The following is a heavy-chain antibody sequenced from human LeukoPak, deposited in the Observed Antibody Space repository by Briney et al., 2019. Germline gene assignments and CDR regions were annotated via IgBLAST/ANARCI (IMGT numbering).Heavy chain of an antibody. V-gene: IGHV4-30-4*01. Sequence: SETLSLTCTVSGGSISSYYWSWIRQPPGKGLEWIGYINYSGSTYYNPSLKSRVTISVDTSKNQFSLKLSSVTAADTAVYYCAGRDMVPDYWGQGTLVTVSS. CDR3: AGRDMVPDY. CDR1: GGSISSYY. CDR2: INYSGST. J-gene: IGHJ4*02. D-gene: IGHD3-10*01.